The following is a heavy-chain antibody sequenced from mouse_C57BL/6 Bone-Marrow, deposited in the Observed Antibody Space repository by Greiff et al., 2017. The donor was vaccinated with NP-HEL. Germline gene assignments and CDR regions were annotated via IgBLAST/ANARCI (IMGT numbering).Heavy chain of an antibody. CDR3: ARDIGDYFDY. Sequence: EVHLVESGPGLVKPSQSLSLTCSVTGYSITSGYYWNWIRQFPGNKLEWMGYISYDGSNNYNPSLKNRISITRDTSKNQFFLKLNSVTTEDTATYYCARDIGDYFDYWGQGTTLTVSS. J-gene: IGHJ2*01. D-gene: IGHD2-14*01. CDR1: GYSITSGYY. CDR2: ISYDGSN. V-gene: IGHV3-6*01.